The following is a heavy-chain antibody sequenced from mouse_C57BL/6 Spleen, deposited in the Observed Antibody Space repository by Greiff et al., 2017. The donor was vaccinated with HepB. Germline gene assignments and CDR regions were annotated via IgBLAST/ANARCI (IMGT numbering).Heavy chain of an antibody. CDR1: GYTFTSYT. V-gene: IGHV1-4*01. CDR2: INPSSGYT. CDR3: AREEEYDETWFAY. J-gene: IGHJ3*01. Sequence: VQLQQSGAELARPGASVKMSCKASGYTFTSYTMHWVKQRPGQGLEWIGYINPSSGYTKYNQKFKDKATLTADISSSTAYMQLSSLTSEDSAVYYCAREEEYDETWFAYWGQGTLVTVSA. D-gene: IGHD2-14*01.